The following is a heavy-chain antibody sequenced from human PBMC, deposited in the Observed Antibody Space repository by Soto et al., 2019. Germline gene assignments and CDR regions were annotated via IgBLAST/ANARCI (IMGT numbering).Heavy chain of an antibody. Sequence: QVQLVQSGAEVKKPGASVKVSCKASGYTFTSYDINWVRQATGQGLEWMGWMNPNSGNTGYAQKFQGRVTMTRNTSISTAYMELSSLRSEDTAVYYCARGGESSGYPDGYYYYYGMDVWGQGTTVTVSS. CDR1: GYTFTSYD. CDR2: MNPNSGNT. J-gene: IGHJ6*02. CDR3: ARGGESSGYPDGYYYYYGMDV. V-gene: IGHV1-8*01. D-gene: IGHD3-22*01.